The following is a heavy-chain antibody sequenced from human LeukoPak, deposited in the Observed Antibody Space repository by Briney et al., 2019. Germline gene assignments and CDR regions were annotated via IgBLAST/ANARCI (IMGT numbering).Heavy chain of an antibody. J-gene: IGHJ4*02. V-gene: IGHV4-59*08. Sequence: PSETLSLTCTVSGGSISSYYWSWIRQPPGKGLEWIGYIYYSGSTNYNPSLKSRVTISVDTSKNQFSLKLSSVTAADTAVYYCARTTPSPLRQWLVPGVFDYWGQGTLVTVSS. CDR3: ARTTPSPLRQWLVPGVFDY. CDR1: GGSISSYY. D-gene: IGHD6-19*01. CDR2: IYYSGST.